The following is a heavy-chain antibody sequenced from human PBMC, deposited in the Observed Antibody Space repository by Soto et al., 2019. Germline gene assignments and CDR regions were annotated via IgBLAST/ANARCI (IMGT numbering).Heavy chain of an antibody. D-gene: IGHD3-10*01. CDR1: GFTFSNSG. CDR2: TKSDGSGT. Sequence: EVQLVESGGGLLQPGGSLRLSCTASGFTFSNSGMHWVRQAPGKGLVWVSRTKSDGSGTSYTDSVKGRFTISRDNAYNTLYLQMSNLRAEDTAVYYCARGGVDYGPVRMDVWGKGTTVIVSS. V-gene: IGHV3-74*01. J-gene: IGHJ6*04. CDR3: ARGGVDYGPVRMDV.